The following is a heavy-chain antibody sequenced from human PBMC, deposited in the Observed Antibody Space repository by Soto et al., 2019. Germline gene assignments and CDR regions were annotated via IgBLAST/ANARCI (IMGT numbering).Heavy chain of an antibody. J-gene: IGHJ4*02. V-gene: IGHV1-69*02. CDR2: IIPILGIA. Sequence: QVQLVQSGAEVKKPGSSVKVSCKASGGTFSSYTISWVRQAPGQGLEWMGRIIPILGIANYAQKIQGRVTITAAKSTSTAYMELSSLRSEDTAVYYCARTDHDYGLDYWGQGTLVTVSS. CDR3: ARTDHDYGLDY. CDR1: GGTFSSYT. D-gene: IGHD3-10*01.